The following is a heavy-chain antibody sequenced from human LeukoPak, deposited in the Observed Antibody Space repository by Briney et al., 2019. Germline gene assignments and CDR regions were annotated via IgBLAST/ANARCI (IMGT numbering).Heavy chain of an antibody. CDR1: GWAFSGYY. CDR2: INHSGST. Sequence: PSEALSLTCGVYGWAFSGYYWSWIRQPPGKGLEWIGEINHSGSTNYNPSLKSRVTISVDTSKNQFSLKLSSVTAADTAVYYCARRAPAFDYWGQGTLVTVSS. D-gene: IGHD2-2*01. J-gene: IGHJ4*02. CDR3: ARRAPAFDY. V-gene: IGHV4-34*01.